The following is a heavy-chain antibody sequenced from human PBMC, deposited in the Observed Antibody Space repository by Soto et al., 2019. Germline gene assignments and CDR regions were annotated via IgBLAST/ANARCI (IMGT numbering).Heavy chain of an antibody. CDR2: ISWNSGSI. J-gene: IGHJ4*02. D-gene: IGHD3-9*01. V-gene: IGHV3-9*01. CDR1: GFTFDDYA. CDR3: AKGNHYDILTGYNSY. Sequence: ESGGGLVQPGRSLRLSCAASGFTFDDYAMHWVRQAPGKGLEWVSGISWNSGSIGYADSVKGRFTISRDNAKNSLYLQMNSLRAEDTALYYCAKGNHYDILTGYNSYWGQGTLVTVSS.